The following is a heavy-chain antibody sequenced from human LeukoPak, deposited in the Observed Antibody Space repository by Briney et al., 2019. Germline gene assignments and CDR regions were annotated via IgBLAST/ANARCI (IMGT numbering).Heavy chain of an antibody. CDR1: GYTFTGYY. Sequence: ASVKVSCKASGYTFTGYYMHWVRQAPGQGREWMGGINPNSGGTNYAQKCQGRVTITRDTSISTAYMELSRLRADDTAVYYCARGSGEDRSGYYYSQGGWFDPWGQGTLVTVSS. J-gene: IGHJ5*02. CDR2: INPNSGGT. CDR3: ARGSGEDRSGYYYSQGGWFDP. V-gene: IGHV1-2*02. D-gene: IGHD3-22*01.